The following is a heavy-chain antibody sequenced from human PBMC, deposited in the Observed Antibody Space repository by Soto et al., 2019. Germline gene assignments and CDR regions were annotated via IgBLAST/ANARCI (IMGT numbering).Heavy chain of an antibody. CDR3: AKDRGITPSRGGYFQH. Sequence: GGSLRLSCAASGFTFSSYAMSWVRQAPGKGLEWVSAISGSGGSTYYADSVKGRFTISRDNSKNTLYLQMNSLRAEDTAEYYCAKDRGITPSRGGYFQHWGQGTLVTVSS. J-gene: IGHJ1*01. CDR2: ISGSGGST. CDR1: GFTFSSYA. V-gene: IGHV3-23*01. D-gene: IGHD2-15*01.